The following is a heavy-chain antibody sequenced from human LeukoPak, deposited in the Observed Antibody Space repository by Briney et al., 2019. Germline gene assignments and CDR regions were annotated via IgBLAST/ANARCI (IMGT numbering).Heavy chain of an antibody. Sequence: ASVTVSCKVSGYTLTELSMHWVRQAPGKGLEWMGGFHPEDGETIYAQKFQGRVTMTEDTSTDTAYMELSSLRSEDTAVYYCATRVYYDSSGYYFDYWGQGTLVTVSS. J-gene: IGHJ4*02. V-gene: IGHV1-24*01. CDR3: ATRVYYDSSGYYFDY. CDR1: GYTLTELS. D-gene: IGHD3-22*01. CDR2: FHPEDGET.